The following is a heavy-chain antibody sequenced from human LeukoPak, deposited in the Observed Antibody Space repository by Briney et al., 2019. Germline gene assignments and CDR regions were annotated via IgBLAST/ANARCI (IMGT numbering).Heavy chain of an antibody. CDR2: ISAYNGNT. V-gene: IGHV1-18*01. CDR1: GYTFTSYG. D-gene: IGHD6-13*01. Sequence: GASVKVSCKASGYTFTSYGISWVRQAPGQGLEWMGWISAYNGNTNYAQKLQGRVTMTTDTSTSTAYMELRSLRSDDTAVYYCARDTSIAAAGLQWFDPWGQGTLVTVSS. J-gene: IGHJ5*02. CDR3: ARDTSIAAAGLQWFDP.